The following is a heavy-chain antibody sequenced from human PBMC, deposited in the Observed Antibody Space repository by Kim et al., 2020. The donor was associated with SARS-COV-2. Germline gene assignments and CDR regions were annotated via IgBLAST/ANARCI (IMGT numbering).Heavy chain of an antibody. J-gene: IGHJ4*02. CDR2: ISYDGSNK. D-gene: IGHD3-10*01. V-gene: IGHV3-30*04. Sequence: QVQLVESGGGVVQPGRSLRLSCAASGFTFSSYAMHWVRQAPGKGLEWVAVISYDGSNKYYAASVKGRFTISRDNSKNTLYLQMNSLRAEDTAVYYCARGYGSGSYYTPYNNWGQGTLVTVSS. CDR3: ARGYGSGSYYTPYNN. CDR1: GFTFSSYA.